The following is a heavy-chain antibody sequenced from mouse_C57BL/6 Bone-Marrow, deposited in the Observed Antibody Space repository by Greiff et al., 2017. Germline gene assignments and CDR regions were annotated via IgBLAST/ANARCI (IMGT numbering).Heavy chain of an antibody. CDR3: AREGDSNYEAWFAY. V-gene: IGHV1-55*01. CDR2: IYPGSGST. D-gene: IGHD2-5*01. CDR1: GYTFTSYW. J-gene: IGHJ3*01. Sequence: QVQLQQPGAELVKPGASVKMSCKASGYTFTSYWITWVKQRPGQGLEWIGDIYPGSGSTNYNEKFKSKATLTVDTSSSPAYMQLSSLTSEDSAVYYCAREGDSNYEAWFAYWGQGTLVTVSA.